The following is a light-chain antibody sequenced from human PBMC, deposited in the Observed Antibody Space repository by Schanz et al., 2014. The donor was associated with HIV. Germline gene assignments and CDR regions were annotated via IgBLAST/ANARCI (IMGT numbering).Light chain of an antibody. CDR3: MQHLDFPLT. CDR1: QSISSY. J-gene: IGKJ4*01. Sequence: DIQMTQSPSSLSASVGDRVTITCRASQSISSYLNWYQQKPGKAPKLLIYAASSLQSGVPSRFSGSGSATNFTLKISRVEAEDVGVYYCMQHLDFPLTFGGGTKVEIK. CDR2: AAS. V-gene: IGKV1-39*01.